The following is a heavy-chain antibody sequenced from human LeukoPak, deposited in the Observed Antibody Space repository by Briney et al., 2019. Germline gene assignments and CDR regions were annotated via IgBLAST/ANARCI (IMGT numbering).Heavy chain of an antibody. J-gene: IGHJ3*02. CDR1: GGSISSYY. D-gene: IGHD3-22*01. Sequence: SETLSLTCTVSGGSISSYYWSWIRQPAGKGLEWIGRIYTSGSTNYNPSLKSRVTMSVDTSKNQFSLKLSSVTAADTAVYYCAREGVVITLAAFDIWGQGTMVTVSS. V-gene: IGHV4-4*07. CDR3: AREGVVITLAAFDI. CDR2: IYTSGST.